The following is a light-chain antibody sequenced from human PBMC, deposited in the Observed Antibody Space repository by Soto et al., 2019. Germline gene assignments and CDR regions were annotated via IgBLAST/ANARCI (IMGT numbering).Light chain of an antibody. J-gene: IGLJ1*01. CDR1: SSDIGGYNY. CDR2: EVS. CDR3: CSYAGSSPPYV. Sequence: QSVLTQPPSSSGSPRQSVAISCTGTSSDIGGYNYVSWYQQHPGKAPNLMIFEVSQRPSGVPDRFSGSKSGNTASLTISGLQADDEADYYCCSYAGSSPPYVFGTGTKLTVL. V-gene: IGLV2-8*01.